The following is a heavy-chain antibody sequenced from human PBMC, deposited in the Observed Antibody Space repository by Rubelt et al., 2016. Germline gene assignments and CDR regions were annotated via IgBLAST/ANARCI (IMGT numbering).Heavy chain of an antibody. V-gene: IGHV4-39*01. Sequence: QQQLQESGPGLVKPSETLSLTCTVSGGSISSSSYYWGWIRQPPGKGLEWIGSIDYSWSTYYNPSRKSRVTISVDTSNNQFSLKLSSVTAADTAVYYCARHLRQWPIDYWGQGTLVTVSS. CDR2: IDYSWST. CDR1: GGSISSSSYY. CDR3: ARHLRQWPIDY. D-gene: IGHD6-19*01. J-gene: IGHJ4*02.